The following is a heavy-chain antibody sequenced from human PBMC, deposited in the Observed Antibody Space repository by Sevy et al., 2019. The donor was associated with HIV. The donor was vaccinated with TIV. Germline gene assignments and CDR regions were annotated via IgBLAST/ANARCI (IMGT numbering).Heavy chain of an antibody. J-gene: IGHJ4*02. D-gene: IGHD6-19*01. CDR2: IWYDGTNK. CDR3: AREDIRVAGIGYYFHS. CDR1: GFIFSSYA. V-gene: IGHV3-33*08. Sequence: GGSLRLSCAASGFIFSSYAMSWVRQAPGKGLEWVAVIWYDGTNKEYADSVKGRFTISRDNSKNTLYLQMNSLRAEDTAVYYCAREDIRVAGIGYYFHSWGQGTLVTISS.